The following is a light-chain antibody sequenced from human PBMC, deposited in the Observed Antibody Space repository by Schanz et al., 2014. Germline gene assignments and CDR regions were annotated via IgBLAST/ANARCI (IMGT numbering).Light chain of an antibody. J-gene: IGKJ3*01. Sequence: AIQMTQSPSSLSASVGDRVTITCRASQGIRNDLGWYQQKPGKAPKLLIYGASSLQSGVPSRFSGSGSGTDFTLTISSLQPEDFGTYYCQQVINYPFTFGPGTTVDIK. CDR2: GAS. CDR1: QGIRND. CDR3: QQVINYPFT. V-gene: IGKV1-6*01.